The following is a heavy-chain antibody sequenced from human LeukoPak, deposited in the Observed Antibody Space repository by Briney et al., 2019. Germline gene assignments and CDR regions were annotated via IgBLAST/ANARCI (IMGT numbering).Heavy chain of an antibody. CDR3: AKDRSKVGGTAD. J-gene: IGHJ4*02. D-gene: IGHD1-26*01. Sequence: GGSLRLSCAASGFTFSSYAMGWVRKAPGKGLEWVSVISDSGTSTYYADSVKGRFTISRDNSNNTLHLQMNSLRAEDTAVYYCAKDRSKVGGTADWGQGTLVTVSS. V-gene: IGHV3-23*01. CDR2: ISDSGTST. CDR1: GFTFSSYA.